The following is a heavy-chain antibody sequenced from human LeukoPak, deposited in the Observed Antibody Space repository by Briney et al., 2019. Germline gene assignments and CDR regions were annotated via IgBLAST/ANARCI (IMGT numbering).Heavy chain of an antibody. Sequence: PGRSLRLSCAASGFTFSNYAMHWVRQAPGKGLEWVAVISHDAKYKYYADSLKGRFTISRDNSNNTLYLQMSSLGSEDTAVYCCARGRVVPATRLDYWGRGTLVTVSS. CDR3: ARGRVVPATRLDY. CDR2: ISHDAKYK. CDR1: GFTFSNYA. J-gene: IGHJ4*02. V-gene: IGHV3-30*04. D-gene: IGHD2-15*01.